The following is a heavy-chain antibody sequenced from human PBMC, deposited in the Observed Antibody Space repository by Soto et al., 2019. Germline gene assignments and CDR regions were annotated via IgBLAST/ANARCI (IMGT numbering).Heavy chain of an antibody. Sequence: QLQLQDSGPGLVRTSETLSLTCTVSGCSISSSRYYWGWIRQPPGKGLQWIGSISYSGSTYYNPSLKSRVTISVDTSKNQFSRKLSSVTAADTAVYYCASPKIAFYHSFDPWCQGTLGTVSS. J-gene: IGHJ5*02. CDR2: ISYSGST. D-gene: IGHD3-3*02. CDR1: GCSISSSRYY. CDR3: ASPKIAFYHSFDP. V-gene: IGHV4-39*01.